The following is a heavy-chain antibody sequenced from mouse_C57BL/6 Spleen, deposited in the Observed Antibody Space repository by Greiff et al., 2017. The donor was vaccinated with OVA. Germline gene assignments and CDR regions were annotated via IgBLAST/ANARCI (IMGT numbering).Heavy chain of an antibody. V-gene: IGHV1-52*01. CDR1: GYTFTSYW. Sequence: QVQLQQPGAELVRSGSSVKLSCKASGYTFTSYWMHWVKQRPIQGLEWIGNIDPSGSETHYNQKFKDKATLTVDKSSSTAYMQLSSLTSEDSAVYYCARSYDYDGAWFAYWGQGTLVTVSA. CDR2: IDPSGSET. D-gene: IGHD2-4*01. J-gene: IGHJ3*01. CDR3: ARSYDYDGAWFAY.